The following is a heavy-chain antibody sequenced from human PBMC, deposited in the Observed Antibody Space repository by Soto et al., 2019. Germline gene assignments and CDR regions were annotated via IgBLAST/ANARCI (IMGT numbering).Heavy chain of an antibody. J-gene: IGHJ6*03. V-gene: IGHV4-59*01. CDR3: ARGISRTLYYYYYYYMDV. CDR2: IYYSGST. CDR1: GGTISSYY. D-gene: IGHD2-15*01. Sequence: SETLSLTCTVSGGTISSYYWIWLRQPPGKGLEWIGYIYYSGSTTYNPSLKSRVTISVDTSKNQFSLKLSSVTAADTAVYYCARGISRTLYYYYYYYMDVWGKGTTVTVSS.